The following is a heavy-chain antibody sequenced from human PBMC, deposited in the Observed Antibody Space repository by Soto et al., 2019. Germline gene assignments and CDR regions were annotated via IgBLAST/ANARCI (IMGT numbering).Heavy chain of an antibody. V-gene: IGHV3-74*01. CDR2: INSDGSST. J-gene: IGHJ4*02. CDR3: ARVARGPYPFDY. Sequence: GGSLRLSCAASGFTFSSYWMHWVRQAPGKGLVWVSRINSDGSSTSYADSVKGRFTISRDNAKNTLYLQMNSLRAEDTAVYYWARVARGPYPFDYWGQGTLVTVSS. D-gene: IGHD6-6*01. CDR1: GFTFSSYW.